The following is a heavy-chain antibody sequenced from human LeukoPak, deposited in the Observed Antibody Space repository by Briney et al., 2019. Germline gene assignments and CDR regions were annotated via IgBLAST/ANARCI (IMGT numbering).Heavy chain of an antibody. CDR3: AKAGKVGYYYYYMDV. Sequence: PGGSLRLSCTASGFTFSGYWMHWVRQAPGKGLEWVSGISWNSGSIGYADSVKGRFTISRDNAKNSLYLQMNSLRAEDMALYYCAKAGKVGYYYYYMDVWGKGTTVTVSS. J-gene: IGHJ6*03. V-gene: IGHV3-9*03. CDR1: GFTFSGYW. D-gene: IGHD1-26*01. CDR2: ISWNSGSI.